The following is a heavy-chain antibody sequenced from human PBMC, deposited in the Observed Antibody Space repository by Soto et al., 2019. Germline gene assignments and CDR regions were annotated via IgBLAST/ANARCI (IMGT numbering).Heavy chain of an antibody. Sequence: QVQLVETGGGVVQPGRSLRLSCAASGFTFSTYAMHWVRQAPGKGLEWVAVILYDGSKNDYADSVKGRFTISRDNSQNTVYLQMNSLRAADTAVYYCARVNIAWNDVGAMDVWGQGTTVTVSS. CDR2: ILYDGSKN. J-gene: IGHJ6*02. CDR3: ARVNIAWNDVGAMDV. V-gene: IGHV3-30-3*01. D-gene: IGHD1-1*01. CDR1: GFTFSTYA.